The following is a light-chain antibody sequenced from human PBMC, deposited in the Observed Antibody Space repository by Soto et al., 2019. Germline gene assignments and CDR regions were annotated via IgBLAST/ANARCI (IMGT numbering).Light chain of an antibody. Sequence: QLLLTQSSSASASLGSSVKLTCTLNSGHSSHIIAWHQQQPGKAPRYLMKLEGSGNYNKGSGVPDRFSGSSSGADRYLTISNLQSEDEADYYCETWDSNIGVFGEGTQLTVL. CDR1: SGHSSHI. CDR2: LEGSGNY. J-gene: IGLJ3*02. V-gene: IGLV4-60*03. CDR3: ETWDSNIGV.